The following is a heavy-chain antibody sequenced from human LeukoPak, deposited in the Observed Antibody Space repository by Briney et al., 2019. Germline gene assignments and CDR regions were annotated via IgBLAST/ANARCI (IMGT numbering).Heavy chain of an antibody. Sequence: GGSLRLSCATSRFTFRSDGMDWVRQAPGKGLEWVAFIPYVGSNKYYADSVKGRFTISRDNSKNTLYLQMNSLRVEETAVYYGAKDGDDSGSYLVYWGQGTLVTVSS. CDR3: AKDGDDSGSYLVY. J-gene: IGHJ4*02. CDR2: IPYVGSNK. V-gene: IGHV3-30*02. D-gene: IGHD1-26*01. CDR1: RFTFRSDG.